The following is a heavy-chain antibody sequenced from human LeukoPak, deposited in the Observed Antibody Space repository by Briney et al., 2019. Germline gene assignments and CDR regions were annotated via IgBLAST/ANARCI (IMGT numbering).Heavy chain of an antibody. V-gene: IGHV1-69*13. J-gene: IGHJ6*02. CDR2: IIPIFGTA. CDR1: GGTFSSYA. CDR3: ARVLAVAGTKERVYYYYGMDV. D-gene: IGHD6-19*01. Sequence: ASVKVSCKASGGTFSSYAISWVRQAPGQGLEWMGGIIPIFGTANYAQKFQGRVTITADESTSTAYMELSSLRSEDTAVYYCARVLAVAGTKERVYYYYGMDVWGQGTTVIVSS.